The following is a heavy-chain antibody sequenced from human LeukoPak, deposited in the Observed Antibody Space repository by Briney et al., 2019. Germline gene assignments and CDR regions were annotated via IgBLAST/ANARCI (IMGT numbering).Heavy chain of an antibody. V-gene: IGHV4-39*07. D-gene: IGHD3-10*01. CDR3: ARDAWFGELLLTGY. CDR1: GGSISSSSYY. J-gene: IGHJ4*02. CDR2: IYYSGST. Sequence: PSETLSLTCTVSGGSISSSSYYWGWIRQPPGKGLEWIGSIYYSGSTYYNPSLKSRVTISVDTSKNQFSLKLSSVTAADTAVYYCARDAWFGELLLTGYWGQGTLVTVSS.